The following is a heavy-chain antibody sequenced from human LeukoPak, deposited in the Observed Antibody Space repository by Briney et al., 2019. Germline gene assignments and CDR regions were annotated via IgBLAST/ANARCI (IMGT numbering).Heavy chain of an antibody. CDR2: ISSSGSTI. V-gene: IGHV3-48*04. J-gene: IGHJ2*01. Sequence: GGSLRLSCAASGFTFSSYAMSWVRQAPGKGLEWVSYISSSGSTIYYADSVKGRFTISRDNAKNSLYLQMNSLRAEDTAVYYCARVKLDSSSNTDLWGRGTLVTVSS. D-gene: IGHD6-6*01. CDR1: GFTFSSYA. CDR3: ARVKLDSSSNTDL.